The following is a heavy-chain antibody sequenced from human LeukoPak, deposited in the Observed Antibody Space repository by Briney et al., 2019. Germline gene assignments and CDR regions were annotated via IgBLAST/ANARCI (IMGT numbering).Heavy chain of an antibody. CDR3: ARTQVAVSPYYFDY. D-gene: IGHD2-8*01. CDR1: GGSISSYY. Sequence: SETLSLTCTVSGGSISSYYWSWIRQPPGKGLEWIGYIYYSGSTNYNPPLKSRVTISVDTSKNQFSLKLSSVTAADTAVYYCARTQVAVSPYYFDYWGQGTLVTVSS. V-gene: IGHV4-59*08. J-gene: IGHJ4*02. CDR2: IYYSGST.